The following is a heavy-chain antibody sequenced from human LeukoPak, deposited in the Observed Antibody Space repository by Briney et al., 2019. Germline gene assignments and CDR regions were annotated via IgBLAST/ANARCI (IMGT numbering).Heavy chain of an antibody. J-gene: IGHJ4*02. CDR3: ARDPTGTFPFDY. D-gene: IGHD1-1*01. Sequence: SQTLSLTCAISGDSVSSNSAAWNWIRQSPSRGLESLGRTYYRSKWYNEYAPSVKSRITINPDTSKNQFSLQLNSVTLEDTAFYYCARDPTGTFPFDYWGQGALVTVSS. CDR2: TYYRSKWYN. CDR1: GDSVSSNSAA. V-gene: IGHV6-1*01.